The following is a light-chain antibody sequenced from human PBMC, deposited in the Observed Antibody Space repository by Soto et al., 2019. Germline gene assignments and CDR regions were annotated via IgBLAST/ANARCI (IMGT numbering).Light chain of an antibody. J-gene: IGKJ5*01. V-gene: IGKV3-11*01. CDR1: QSVSSY. CDR2: DAS. CDR3: QQRSNWPPRVT. Sequence: EIVLTQSPATLSLSPWERATLSCRASQSVSSYLAWYQQKPGQAPRLLIYDASNRATGIQARFSGSGSWTDFTLTISSLEPEDFAVYYCQQRSNWPPRVTFGQGTRLEIK.